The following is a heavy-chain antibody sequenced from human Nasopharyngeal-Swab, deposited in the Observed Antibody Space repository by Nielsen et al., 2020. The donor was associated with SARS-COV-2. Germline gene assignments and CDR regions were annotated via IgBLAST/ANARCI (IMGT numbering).Heavy chain of an antibody. D-gene: IGHD2-21*02. V-gene: IGHV3-33*01. Sequence: GESLKISCAASGFTFSSYGMHWVRQAPGKGLEWVAVIWYDGSNKYYADSVKGRFTISRDNSKNTLYLQMNSLRAEDTAVYYCARDPQYCGGDCPGADYWGQGTLVTVSS. CDR3: ARDPQYCGGDCPGADY. CDR2: IWYDGSNK. J-gene: IGHJ4*02. CDR1: GFTFSSYG.